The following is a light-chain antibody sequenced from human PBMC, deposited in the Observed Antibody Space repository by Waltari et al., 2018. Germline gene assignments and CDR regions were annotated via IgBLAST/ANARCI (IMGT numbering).Light chain of an antibody. J-gene: IGKJ4*01. V-gene: IGKV3D-20*02. CDR1: QSVTNNY. CDR2: AAS. CDR3: QQRNNWPLT. Sequence: EIVLTQSPGTLSLSPGERATLSCRASQSVTNNYLAWFQQKPGQPPRLLIYAASSRATGIPDRFSGSGSGTDFTLTISRLEPEDFAVYYCQQRNNWPLTFGGGTKVEIK.